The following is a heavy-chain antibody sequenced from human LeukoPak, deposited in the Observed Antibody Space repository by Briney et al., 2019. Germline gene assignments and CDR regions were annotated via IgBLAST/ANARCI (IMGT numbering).Heavy chain of an antibody. D-gene: IGHD5-24*01. CDR3: ARGGRWLPYYFDY. CDR2: IYYSGST. J-gene: IGHJ4*02. V-gene: IGHV4-39*07. Sequence: SETLSLTCTVSGGSISSSSYYWGWIRQPPGKGLEWIGSIYYSGSTYYNPSLKSRVTISVDTSKNQFSLKLSSVTAADTAVYYCARGGRWLPYYFDYWGQGTLVTVSS. CDR1: GGSISSSSYY.